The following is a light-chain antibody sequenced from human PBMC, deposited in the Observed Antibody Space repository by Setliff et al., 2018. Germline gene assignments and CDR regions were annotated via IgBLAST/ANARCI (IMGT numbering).Light chain of an antibody. Sequence: SVLTQPPSASGSPGQSVTISCTGTSSDIGGYNYVSWYQQHPGKAPKLMIYDVSNRPSGVSNRFSGSKSGNTASLTISGLQAEDETDYYCSSYTSSSASEVFGTGTKGTVL. CDR2: DVS. CDR1: SSDIGGYNY. J-gene: IGLJ1*01. V-gene: IGLV2-14*03. CDR3: SSYTSSSASEV.